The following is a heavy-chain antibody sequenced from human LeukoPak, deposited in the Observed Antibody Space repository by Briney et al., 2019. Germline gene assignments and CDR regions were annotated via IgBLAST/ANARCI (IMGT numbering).Heavy chain of an antibody. J-gene: IGHJ2*01. Sequence: SQTLSLTCAVSGGSISSGGYSWSWIRQPPGKGLEWIGYIHHSGSTYYNPSLKSRVTISVDRSKIQFSLKLSSVTAADTAVYYCARGTTSKYWYFDLWGRGTLVTVSS. CDR1: GGSISSGGYS. CDR3: ARGTTSKYWYFDL. D-gene: IGHD4-17*01. V-gene: IGHV4-30-2*01. CDR2: IHHSGST.